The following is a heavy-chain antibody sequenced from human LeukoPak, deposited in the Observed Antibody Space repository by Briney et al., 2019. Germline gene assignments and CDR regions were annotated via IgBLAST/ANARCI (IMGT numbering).Heavy chain of an antibody. CDR1: GFTFSSYA. CDR3: ARGVEMATNF. Sequence: SLRLSCAASGFTFSSYAMHWVRQAPGKGLEWVAVISYDGSNKYYADSVKGRFTISRDNSKNTLYLQMNSLRAEDTAVYYCARGVEMATNFWGQGTLVTVSS. CDR2: ISYDGSNK. J-gene: IGHJ4*02. D-gene: IGHD5-24*01. V-gene: IGHV3-30-3*01.